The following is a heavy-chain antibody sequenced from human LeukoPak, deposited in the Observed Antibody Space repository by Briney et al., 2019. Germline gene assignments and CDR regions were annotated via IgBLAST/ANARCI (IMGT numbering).Heavy chain of an antibody. CDR2: IIASSGTT. D-gene: IGHD5-12*01. J-gene: IGHJ4*02. Sequence: NPGGSLRPSCAASGFSFNHYAMSWVRQAPGEGLEWVSIIIASSGTTFYADSVKGRFTISRDTSKNTLYLQLNSLRLEDTAVYYCAKGGYDYIEVAYFDFWGQGTLVTVSS. V-gene: IGHV3-23*01. CDR3: AKGGYDYIEVAYFDF. CDR1: GFSFNHYA.